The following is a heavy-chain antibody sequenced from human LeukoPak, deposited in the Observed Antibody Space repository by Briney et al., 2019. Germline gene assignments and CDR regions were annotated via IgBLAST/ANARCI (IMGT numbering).Heavy chain of an antibody. J-gene: IGHJ5*02. V-gene: IGHV1-18*01. CDR3: ARVKYCSGGSCYFGSRNWFDP. CDR2: ISAYNGNT. D-gene: IGHD2-15*01. CDR1: GYTFTSYG. Sequence: ASVKVSCKASGYTFTSYGISWVRQAPGQGLEWMGWISAYNGNTNYAQKLQGRVTMTTDTSTSTAYMELRSLRSDDTAVYYCARVKYCSGGSCYFGSRNWFDPWGQGTLVTVSS.